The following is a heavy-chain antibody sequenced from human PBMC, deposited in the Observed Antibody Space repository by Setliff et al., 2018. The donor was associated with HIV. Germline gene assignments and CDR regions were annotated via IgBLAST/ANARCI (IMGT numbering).Heavy chain of an antibody. V-gene: IGHV4-4*08. CDR2: IYTSGTT. Sequence: PSETLSLTCTVSSGSISTHYWSWIRQPPGKGLEWIGYIYTSGTTYYNPSLKSRVTISIDTSKNQFSLKLSSATAADTAVYYCARALGGSGWSVDYWGQGTLVTVSS. J-gene: IGHJ4*02. D-gene: IGHD6-19*01. CDR3: ARALGGSGWSVDY. CDR1: SGSISTHY.